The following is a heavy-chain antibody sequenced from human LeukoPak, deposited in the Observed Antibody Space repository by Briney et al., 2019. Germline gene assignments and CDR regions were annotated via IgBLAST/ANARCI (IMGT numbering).Heavy chain of an antibody. D-gene: IGHD6-13*01. J-gene: IGHJ3*02. Sequence: ASVKVSCKAYGDTFIINDINWVRQATGQGLEWMGWMNPNSGNTGYAQKFQGRVTMTRNISITTAYMELTDLRSEDTAVYYCARVTAAGTWTFDIWGQGTTVTVSS. CDR2: MNPNSGNT. CDR3: ARVTAAGTWTFDI. V-gene: IGHV1-8*02. CDR1: GDTFIIND.